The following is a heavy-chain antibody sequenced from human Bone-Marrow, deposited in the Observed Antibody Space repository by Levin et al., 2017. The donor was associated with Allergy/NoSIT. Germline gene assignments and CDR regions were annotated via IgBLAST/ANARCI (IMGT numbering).Heavy chain of an antibody. J-gene: IGHJ3*02. CDR2: IWYDGSNK. CDR3: ARDAAVAGTEEEMGAFDI. CDR1: GFTFSSYG. V-gene: IGHV3-33*01. D-gene: IGHD6-19*01. Sequence: PGGSLRLSCAASGFTFSSYGMHWVRQAPGKGLEWVAVIWYDGSNKYYADSVKGRFTISRDNSKNTLYLQMNSLRAEDTAVYYCARDAAVAGTEEEMGAFDIWGQGTMVTVSS.